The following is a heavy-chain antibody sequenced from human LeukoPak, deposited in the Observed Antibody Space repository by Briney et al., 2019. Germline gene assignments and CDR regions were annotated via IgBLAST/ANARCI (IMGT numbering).Heavy chain of an antibody. CDR2: IKSNPDGGTT. Sequence: PGGSLRLSCAASGIFFSNAWMSWVRQAPGKGLEWVGRIKSNPDGGTTDYGAPVIGRFTISRDDSKNTLYLQMDSLKIEDTAVYYCSHRVNGGYFDWGQGTLVTVSS. CDR1: GIFFSNAW. J-gene: IGHJ4*02. CDR3: SHRVNGGYFD. V-gene: IGHV3-15*01. D-gene: IGHD2-8*01.